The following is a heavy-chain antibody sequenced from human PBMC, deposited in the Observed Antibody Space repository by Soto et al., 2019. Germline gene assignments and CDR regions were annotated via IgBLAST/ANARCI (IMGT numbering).Heavy chain of an antibody. CDR1: GGSISSYY. J-gene: IGHJ6*02. CDR3: ARQPTHSISWYYYYYGMDV. Sequence: SETLSLTCTVSGGSISSYYWSWIRQPPGKGLEWIGYIYYSGSTNYNPSLKSRVTISVDTSKNQFSLKLSSVTAADTAVYYCARQPTHSISWYYYYYGMDVWGQGTTVTVSS. D-gene: IGHD6-13*01. V-gene: IGHV4-59*08. CDR2: IYYSGST.